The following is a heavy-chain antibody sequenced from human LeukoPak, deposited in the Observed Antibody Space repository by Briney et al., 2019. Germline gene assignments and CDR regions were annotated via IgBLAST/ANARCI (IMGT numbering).Heavy chain of an antibody. D-gene: IGHD1-26*01. CDR1: GGSISSYY. V-gene: IGHV4-59*01. CDR2: IYYSGST. CDR3: ASGMGATRPFDY. Sequence: KSSETLSLTCTVSGGSISSYYWSWIRQPPGKGLEWIGHIYYSGSTNYNPSLKSRVTISVDTSKNQFSLKLSSVTAADTAVYYCASGMGATRPFDYWGQGTLVTVSS. J-gene: IGHJ4*02.